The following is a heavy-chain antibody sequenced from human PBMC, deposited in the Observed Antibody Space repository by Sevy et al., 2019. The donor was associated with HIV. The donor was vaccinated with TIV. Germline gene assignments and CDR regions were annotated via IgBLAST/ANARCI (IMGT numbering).Heavy chain of an antibody. CDR3: ARDYIVLVPAATHGYYYYGMDV. CDR1: GFTFSSYW. J-gene: IGHJ6*02. V-gene: IGHV3-74*01. Sequence: GGSLRLSCAASGFTFSSYWMHWVRQAPGKGLVWVSRINSDGSSTSYADSVKGRFTISRDNAKNTLYLQMISLSAEDTAVYYCARDYIVLVPAATHGYYYYGMDVWGQRTTVTGSS. CDR2: INSDGSST. D-gene: IGHD2-2*01.